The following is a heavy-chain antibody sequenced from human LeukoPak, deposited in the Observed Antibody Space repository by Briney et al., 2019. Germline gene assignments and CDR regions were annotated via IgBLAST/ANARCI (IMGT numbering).Heavy chain of an antibody. CDR1: GGSFSGYY. J-gene: IGHJ6*02. CDR2: INHSGSA. V-gene: IGHV4-34*01. D-gene: IGHD5-18*01. CDR3: ARARGYSYGSYYYGMDV. Sequence: KPSETLSLTCAVYGGSFSGYYWSWIRQPPGKGLEWIGEINHSGSANYNPSLKSRVTISVDTSKNQFSLKLSSVTAADTAVYYCARARGYSYGSYYYGMDVWGQGTTVTVSS.